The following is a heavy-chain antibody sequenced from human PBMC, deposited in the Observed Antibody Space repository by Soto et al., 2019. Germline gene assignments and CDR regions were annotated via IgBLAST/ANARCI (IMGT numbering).Heavy chain of an antibody. J-gene: IGHJ6*02. CDR3: ARIYCSGGRCYFRNYGMDV. V-gene: IGHV1-18*01. Sequence: ASVKVSCKASGYTFTSYGISWVRQAPGQGLEWMGWISAYNGNTNYAQKLQGRVTMTTDTSTSTAYMELRSLRSDDTAVYYCARIYCSGGRCYFRNYGMDVWGQGTTVTVSS. CDR1: GYTFTSYG. CDR2: ISAYNGNT. D-gene: IGHD2-15*01.